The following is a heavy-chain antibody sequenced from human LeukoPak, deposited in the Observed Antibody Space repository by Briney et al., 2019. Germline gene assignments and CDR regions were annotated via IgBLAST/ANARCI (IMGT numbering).Heavy chain of an antibody. CDR3: AKGSSTSYYYYMDV. J-gene: IGHJ6*03. V-gene: IGHV3-9*01. D-gene: IGHD2-2*01. CDR1: GFTFDDYV. Sequence: GGSLRLSCAASGFTFDDYVMHWVRQAPGKGLEWVSGISWNSGSIGYADSVKGRFTISRDNAKNSLYLQMNSLRAEDTALYYCAKGSSTSYYYYMDVWGKGTTVTVSS. CDR2: ISWNSGSI.